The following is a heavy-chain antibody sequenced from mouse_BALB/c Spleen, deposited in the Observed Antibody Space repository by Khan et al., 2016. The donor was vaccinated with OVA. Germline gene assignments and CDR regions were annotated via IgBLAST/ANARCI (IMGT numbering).Heavy chain of an antibody. J-gene: IGHJ3*01. CDR3: VSGGKMDY. Sequence: VQLQESGAELVRPGVSVKISCRASGYTFTDYAMHWVKQRHAKSLEWIGVISTNYGAADYNQKFQGKASMTVDRSSSTVYMELARLTFEDSAIYYSVSGGKMDYWGQGTLVTVSS. CDR2: ISTNYGAA. CDR1: GYTFTDYA. D-gene: IGHD1-1*02. V-gene: IGHV1S137*01.